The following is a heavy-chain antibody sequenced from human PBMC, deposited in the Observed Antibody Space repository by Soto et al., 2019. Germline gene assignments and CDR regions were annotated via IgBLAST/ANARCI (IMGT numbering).Heavy chain of an antibody. V-gene: IGHV3-11*01. CDR2: ISSSGSTI. CDR1: GFTFSDYY. J-gene: IGHJ3*02. Sequence: QVQLVESGGGLVKPGGSLRLSCAASGFTFSDYYMSWIRQAPGKGLEWVSYISSSGSTIYYADSVKGRFTISRDNAKNSLYLQMNSLRAEDTAVYYCARDDPGFDVGYCSGGSCPPGSDAFDIWGQGTMVTVSS. D-gene: IGHD2-15*01. CDR3: ARDDPGFDVGYCSGGSCPPGSDAFDI.